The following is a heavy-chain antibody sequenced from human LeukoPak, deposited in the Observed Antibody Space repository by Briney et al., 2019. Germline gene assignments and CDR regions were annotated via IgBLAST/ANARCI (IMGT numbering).Heavy chain of an antibody. CDR3: AKDQGYSYGYVSY. J-gene: IGHJ4*02. V-gene: IGHV3-30*02. CDR2: IRYDGSNK. D-gene: IGHD5-18*01. Sequence: GGSLRLSCAASGFTFSSYGMHWVRQAPGKGLEWVAFIRYDGSNKYYADSVKGRFTISRDNSKNTLYLQMNSLRPEDTAVYYCAKDQGYSYGYVSYWGQGTLVTVSS. CDR1: GFTFSSYG.